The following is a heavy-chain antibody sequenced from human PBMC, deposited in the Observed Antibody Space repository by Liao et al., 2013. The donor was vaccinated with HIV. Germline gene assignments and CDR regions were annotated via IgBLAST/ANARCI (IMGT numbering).Heavy chain of an antibody. CDR2: VSSSGST. V-gene: IGHV4-4*07. D-gene: IGHD1-26*01. Sequence: QVQLQESGPGLVKPSETLSLTCIVSGGSISNNYWNWIRQPAGKGLEWIGRVSSSGSTNYNPSLKSRVTMSVDTSKKQVSLNLNSVTAADTAVYYCAREERYWFDPWGQGTLVTVSS. CDR1: GGSISNNY. J-gene: IGHJ5*02. CDR3: AREERYWFDP.